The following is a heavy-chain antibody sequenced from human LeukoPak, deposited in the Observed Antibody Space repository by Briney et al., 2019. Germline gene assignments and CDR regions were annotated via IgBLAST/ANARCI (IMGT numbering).Heavy chain of an antibody. V-gene: IGHV3-23*01. D-gene: IGHD2-8*01. CDR2: ISGSGGST. J-gene: IGHJ4*02. Sequence: PGGSLRLSCAASGFTFSSYAMSWVRQAPGKGLEWVSAISGSGGSTYYADSVKGRFTISRDNSKNTPYLQMNSLRAEDTAVYYCAKAASYCTNGVCYTGGFDYWGQGTLVTVSS. CDR3: AKAASYCTNGVCYTGGFDY. CDR1: GFTFSSYA.